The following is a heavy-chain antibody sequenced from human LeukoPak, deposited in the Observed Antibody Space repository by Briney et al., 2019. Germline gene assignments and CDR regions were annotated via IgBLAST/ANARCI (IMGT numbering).Heavy chain of an antibody. CDR3: ARVVAAGFYYYYYMDV. Sequence: GGSLRLSCAASGFTFSSYAMHWVRQAPGKGLEWVAVISYDGSNKYYADSVKGRFTISRDNSKNTLYLQMNSLRAEDTAVYYCARVVAAGFYYYYYMDVWGKGTTITVSS. J-gene: IGHJ6*03. D-gene: IGHD2-15*01. CDR1: GFTFSSYA. V-gene: IGHV3-30*04. CDR2: ISYDGSNK.